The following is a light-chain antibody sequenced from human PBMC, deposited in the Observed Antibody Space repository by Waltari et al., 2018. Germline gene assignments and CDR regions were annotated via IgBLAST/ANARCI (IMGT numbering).Light chain of an antibody. J-gene: IGKJ4*01. Sequence: ETVLTPSPANLSLSPGGRAPLSCRASQSIQRYLGWYQQNPGQAPRLLIYHAYHRATGVPARFSGSGSETDFTLTISSLEPEDSAIYYCQQRADWPLTFGGGTTVEIK. CDR2: HAY. CDR3: QQRADWPLT. CDR1: QSIQRY. V-gene: IGKV3-11*01.